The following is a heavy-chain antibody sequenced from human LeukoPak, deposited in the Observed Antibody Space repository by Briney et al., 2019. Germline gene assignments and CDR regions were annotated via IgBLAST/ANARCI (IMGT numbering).Heavy chain of an antibody. CDR3: ARGRRDSSSWALFDS. V-gene: IGHV3-53*01. D-gene: IGHD6-13*01. CDR2: IYSGGST. Sequence: GGSLRLSCAASGFTVSSNYMTWVRQAPGKGLEWVSVIYSGGSTYYADSVKGRFTISRDNSKNTLYLQMNSLRDEDTAVYYCARGRRDSSSWALFDSWGQGTLVTVSS. CDR1: GFTVSSNY. J-gene: IGHJ4*02.